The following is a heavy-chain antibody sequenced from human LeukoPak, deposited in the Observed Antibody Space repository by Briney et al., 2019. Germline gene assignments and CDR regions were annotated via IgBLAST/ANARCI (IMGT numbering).Heavy chain of an antibody. J-gene: IGHJ1*01. D-gene: IGHD3-22*01. CDR1: GFTFSSYA. V-gene: IGHV3-23*01. CDR3: AKVEDYYDSSGYYPQYFQH. CDR2: ISGSGGST. Sequence: GGSLRLSRAASGFTFSSYAMSWVRQAPGKGLEWVSAISGSGGSTYYADSVKGRFTISRDNSKNTLYLQMNSLRAEDTAVYYCAKVEDYYDSSGYYPQYFQHWGQGTLVTVSS.